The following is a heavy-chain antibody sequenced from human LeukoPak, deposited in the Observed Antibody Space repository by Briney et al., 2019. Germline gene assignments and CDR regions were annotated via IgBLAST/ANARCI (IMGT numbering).Heavy chain of an antibody. CDR2: INPNSGGT. J-gene: IGHJ6*02. V-gene: IGHV1-2*04. Sequence: RASVKVSCKASGYTFTGYYMHWVRQAPGQGLEWMGWINPNSGGTNYAQKFQGWVTMTRDTSISTAYMELSRLRSDDTAVYYCARDQALVRGGPEIYGMDVWGQGTTVTVSS. D-gene: IGHD3-10*01. CDR1: GYTFTGYY. CDR3: ARDQALVRGGPEIYGMDV.